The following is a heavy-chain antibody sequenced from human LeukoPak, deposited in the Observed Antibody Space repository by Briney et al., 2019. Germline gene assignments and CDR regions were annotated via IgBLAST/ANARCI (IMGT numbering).Heavy chain of an antibody. CDR2: ISYDGSNK. Sequence: GGSLRLSCAASGFTFRNFAIHWVRQAPGKGLEWVAVISYDGSNKYYADSVKGRFTISRDNSKNTLYLQMNSLRAEDTAVYYCARVGATLLLWFGELLKGPYDYWGQGTLVTVSS. CDR1: GFTFRNFA. V-gene: IGHV3-30-3*01. D-gene: IGHD3-10*01. J-gene: IGHJ4*02. CDR3: ARVGATLLLWFGELLKGPYDY.